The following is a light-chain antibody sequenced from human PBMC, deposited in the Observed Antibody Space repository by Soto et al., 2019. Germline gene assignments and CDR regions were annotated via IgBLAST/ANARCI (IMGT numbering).Light chain of an antibody. CDR1: SSDVGGYND. CDR2: EVS. CDR3: SSYTSSSTYV. Sequence: QSALTQPASVSGSPGQSITISCTGTSSDVGGYNDVSWYQQHPGKAPKLMIYEVSNRPSGVSNRFSGSKSGNTASLTISGLQAEDEADYYCSSYTSSSTYVFGTGTKLTVL. J-gene: IGLJ1*01. V-gene: IGLV2-14*01.